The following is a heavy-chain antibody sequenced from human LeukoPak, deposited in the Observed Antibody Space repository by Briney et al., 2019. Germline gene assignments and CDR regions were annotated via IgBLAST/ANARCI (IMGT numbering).Heavy chain of an antibody. CDR2: LGGSGGST. V-gene: IGHV3-23*01. D-gene: IGHD5-18*01. J-gene: IGHJ4*02. CDR1: GFTFSSYA. CDR3: AKDPHTGYSFAY. Sequence: QTGGSLRLSCVFSGFTFSSYAMSWVRQAPGKGLEWVSSLGGSGGSTYYADSVKGRFTISRDNSKNTLYLQMNSLRVEDTAVYYCAKDPHTGYSFAYWGQGTLVTVSS.